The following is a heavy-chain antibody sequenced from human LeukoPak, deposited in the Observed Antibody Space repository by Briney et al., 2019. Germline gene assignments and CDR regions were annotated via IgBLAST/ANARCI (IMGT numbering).Heavy chain of an antibody. CDR2: INHSGST. D-gene: IGHD6-13*01. V-gene: IGHV4-34*01. CDR3: ARSIAAADPQVGPGPRGTIDY. Sequence: SETLSLTCAVYGGSFSGYYWSWIRQPPGKGLEWIEEINHSGSTNYNPSLKSRVTISVDTSKNQYSLKLSSVTAADTAVYYCARSIAAADPQVGPGPRGTIDYWGQGTLVTVSS. CDR1: GGSFSGYY. J-gene: IGHJ4*02.